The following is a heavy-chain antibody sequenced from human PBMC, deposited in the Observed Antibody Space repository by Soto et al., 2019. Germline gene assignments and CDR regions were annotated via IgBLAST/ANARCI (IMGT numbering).Heavy chain of an antibody. J-gene: IGHJ6*02. Sequence: QVQLVQSGAEVKKPGSSVKVSCKASGGTFSSYTISWVRQAPGQGLEWMGGIIPIFGTATYAQKFQGRVTINADESTNTTYMELSSLRSEDTSVYYCGARGYYAMDVWGQGTTVTVSS. D-gene: IGHD6-6*01. CDR3: GARGYYAMDV. CDR1: GGTFSSYT. V-gene: IGHV1-69*01. CDR2: IIPIFGTA.